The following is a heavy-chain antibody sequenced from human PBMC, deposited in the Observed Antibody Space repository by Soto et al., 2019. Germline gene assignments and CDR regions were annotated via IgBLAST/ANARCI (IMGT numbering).Heavy chain of an antibody. CDR1: GYTFTSYD. J-gene: IGHJ5*02. CDR2: MNPNSGNT. CDR3: ARVGIAARRGGGINWFDP. V-gene: IGHV1-8*01. D-gene: IGHD6-6*01. Sequence: QVQLVQSGAEVKKPGASVKVSCKASGYTFTSYDINWVRQATGQGLEWMGWMNPNSGNTGYAQKFKGRVTMTRNTSISTAYMELSSLRSEDTAVYYCARVGIAARRGGGINWFDPWGQGTLVTVSS.